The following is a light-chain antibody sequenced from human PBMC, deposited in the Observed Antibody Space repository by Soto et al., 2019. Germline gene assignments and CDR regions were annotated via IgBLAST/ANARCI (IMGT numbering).Light chain of an antibody. Sequence: QSALTKPASASGSPGQSITISCTGTGNDVGGYNYVSWYQQHPGKAPKVMIYDVSNRPSGVSNRFSGSKSGNTTSLLISGLKAEEEADYYCIAYTTSSTYVFGTGAKLTVL. CDR1: GNDVGGYNY. CDR2: DVS. J-gene: IGLJ1*01. V-gene: IGLV2-14*01. CDR3: IAYTTSSTYV.